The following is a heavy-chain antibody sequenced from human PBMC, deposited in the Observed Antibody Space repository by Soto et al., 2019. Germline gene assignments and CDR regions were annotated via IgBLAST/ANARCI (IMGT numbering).Heavy chain of an antibody. D-gene: IGHD3-22*01. Sequence: PSETLSLTCTVSGGSISSSSYYWGWIRRPPGKGLEWIGSIYYSGSTYYNPSLKSRVTISVDTSKNQFSLKLSSVTAADTAVYYCARHNRDSSGNYYFDYCGQGTLVTVSS. J-gene: IGHJ4*02. CDR1: GGSISSSSYY. CDR2: IYYSGST. CDR3: ARHNRDSSGNYYFDY. V-gene: IGHV4-39*01.